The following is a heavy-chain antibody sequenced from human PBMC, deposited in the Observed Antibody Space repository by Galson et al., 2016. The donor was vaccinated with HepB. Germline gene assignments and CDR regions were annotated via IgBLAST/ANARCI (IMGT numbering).Heavy chain of an antibody. CDR3: ARADSSSYGYYFQH. V-gene: IGHV1-69*13. Sequence: SVKVSCKASGGTFSSYAFSWVRQAPGQGLEWMGGIIPILNTAKYAQKFQGRVKTTADESSSTAYMELSSLRSEDTAVYYCARADSSSYGYYFQHWGQGTLVTVSS. CDR1: GGTFSSYA. J-gene: IGHJ1*01. D-gene: IGHD3-22*01. CDR2: IIPILNTA.